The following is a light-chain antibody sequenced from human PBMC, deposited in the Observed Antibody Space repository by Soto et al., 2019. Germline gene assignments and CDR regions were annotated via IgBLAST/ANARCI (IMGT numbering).Light chain of an antibody. J-gene: IGKJ1*01. CDR1: QSVSSSY. CDR2: AAS. V-gene: IGKV3D-20*02. CDR3: QERSNWPLWT. Sequence: EIVLTQSPGTLSSSPGERATLSCRASQSVSSSYLAWYRQKPGQAPRLLIYAASSRATGIPDRFSGSGSGKDFTLTISRLEPEDFAVYYCQERSNWPLWTFGQGTEVEIK.